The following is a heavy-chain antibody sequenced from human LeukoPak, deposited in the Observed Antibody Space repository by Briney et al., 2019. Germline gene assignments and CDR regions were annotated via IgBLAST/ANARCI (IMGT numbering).Heavy chain of an antibody. D-gene: IGHD5-24*01. Sequence: NTSETLSLTCTVSGGSISSSSYYWGWIRQPPGKGLEWIGSIYYSGSTYYNPSLKSRVTISVDTSKNQFSLKLSSVTAADTAVYYCARLSGEMATTHFDYWGQGTLVTVSS. J-gene: IGHJ4*02. CDR1: GGSISSSSYY. V-gene: IGHV4-39*01. CDR3: ARLSGEMATTHFDY. CDR2: IYYSGST.